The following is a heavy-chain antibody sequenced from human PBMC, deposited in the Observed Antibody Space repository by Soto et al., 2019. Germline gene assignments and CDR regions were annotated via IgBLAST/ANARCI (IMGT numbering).Heavy chain of an antibody. V-gene: IGHV1-69*06. J-gene: IGHJ3*02. D-gene: IGHD2-2*01. CDR2: IIPIFGTA. CDR1: GGTFSSYA. Sequence: QVQLVQSGAEVKKPGSSVKVSCKASGGTFSSYAISWVRQAPGQGLEWMGGIIPIFGTANYAQKFQGRVTITEDNYTSTANMELSSLRSEDTDVYYCASPGGYCSSTSCYRLGAFDIWGQGTMVTVSS. CDR3: ASPGGYCSSTSCYRLGAFDI.